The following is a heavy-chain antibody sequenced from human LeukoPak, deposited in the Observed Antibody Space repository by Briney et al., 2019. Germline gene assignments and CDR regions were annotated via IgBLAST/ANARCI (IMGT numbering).Heavy chain of an antibody. CDR2: IYYSGST. V-gene: IGHV4-39*07. CDR1: GDSISRGSYY. Sequence: SETLSLTCTVSGDSISRGSYYWGWIRQPPGKGLEWIGSIYYSGSTYYNPSLKSRVTISVDTSKNQFSLKLSSVTAADTAVYYCAREGRDLNWFDPWGQGTLVTVSS. J-gene: IGHJ5*02. CDR3: AREGRDLNWFDP.